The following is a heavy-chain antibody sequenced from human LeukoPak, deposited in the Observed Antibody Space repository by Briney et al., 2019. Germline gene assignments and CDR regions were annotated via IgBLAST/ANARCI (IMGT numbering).Heavy chain of an antibody. V-gene: IGHV3-30*02. CDR2: INHDGTNK. CDR3: TNFDY. Sequence: PGGSLRLSCTASGITFSSDGMHWVRQAPGKGLEWVALINHDGTNKYYGDSVKGRFTISRDNSKNTLYLQMDSLRAGGTAVYYCTNFDYWGQGTLVTVSS. J-gene: IGHJ4*02. CDR1: GITFSSDG.